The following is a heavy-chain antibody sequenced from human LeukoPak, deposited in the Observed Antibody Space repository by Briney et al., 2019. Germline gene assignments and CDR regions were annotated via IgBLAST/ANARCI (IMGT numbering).Heavy chain of an antibody. D-gene: IGHD3-10*01. CDR2: INQDGTEK. Sequence: GGSLRLSCAASGFTFTTYWMSWVRQLPGKGLEWVANINQDGTEKYYVDSAKGRFTISRDNAKNSLDLQMNSLRVEDTAIYYCVKVAKYYYGSETYYFFEHWGQGTPVTASS. J-gene: IGHJ4*02. CDR1: GFTFTTYW. CDR3: VKVAKYYYGSETYYFFEH. V-gene: IGHV3-7*01.